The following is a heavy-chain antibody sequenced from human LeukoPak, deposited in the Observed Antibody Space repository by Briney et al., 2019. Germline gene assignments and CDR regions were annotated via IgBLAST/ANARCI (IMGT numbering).Heavy chain of an antibody. CDR2: IKEDGSDK. CDR3: ARVTDFWSGYSTSYYFDY. V-gene: IGHV3-7*01. J-gene: IGHJ4*02. D-gene: IGHD3-3*01. CDR1: GFTFSNSW. Sequence: GGSLRLSCIASGFTFSNSWMTWVRQAPGKGLEWVANIKEDGSDKQYVDSVKGRFTISRDNAKNSVYLQMNSLRAEDTAVYYCARVTDFWSGYSTSYYFDYWGQGTLVTVSS.